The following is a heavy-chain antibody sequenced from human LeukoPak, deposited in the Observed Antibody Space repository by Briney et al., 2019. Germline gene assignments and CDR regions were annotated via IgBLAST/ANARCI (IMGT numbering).Heavy chain of an antibody. CDR2: INHSGST. Sequence: SETLSLTCAVYGGSFSGYYWSWIRQPPGKGLEWIGEINHSGSTNYNPSLKSRVTISVDTSKNQFSLKLSSVTAADTAVYYCARGIAAAGNRFDPWGQGTLVTVSS. CDR1: GGSFSGYY. V-gene: IGHV4-34*01. CDR3: ARGIAAAGNRFDP. D-gene: IGHD6-13*01. J-gene: IGHJ5*02.